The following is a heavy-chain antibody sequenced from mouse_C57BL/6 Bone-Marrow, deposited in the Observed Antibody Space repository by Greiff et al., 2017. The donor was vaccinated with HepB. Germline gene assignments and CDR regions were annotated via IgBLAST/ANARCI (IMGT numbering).Heavy chain of an antibody. D-gene: IGHD1-1*01. Sequence: VQRVESGPGLVAPSQSLSITCTVSGFSLTSYGVDWVRQSPGKGLEWLGVIWGVGSTNYNSALKSRLSISKDNSKSQVFLKMNSLQTDDTAMYYCATSYYGSSYYAMDYWGQGTSVTVSS. V-gene: IGHV2-6*01. CDR3: ATSYYGSSYYAMDY. CDR1: GFSLTSYG. CDR2: IWGVGST. J-gene: IGHJ4*01.